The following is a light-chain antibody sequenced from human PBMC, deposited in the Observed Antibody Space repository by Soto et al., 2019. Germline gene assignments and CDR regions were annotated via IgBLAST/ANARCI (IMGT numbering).Light chain of an antibody. Sequence: QPVLTQSPSASASLGASVKLTCTLSSGHSSYAIAWHQQQPEKGPRYLMRLNSDGSHNKGDGIPDRFSGSSSGAERYLTICSLQSEDEADYYCQTWDTGIRVFGGGTKLTVL. CDR2: LNSDGSH. J-gene: IGLJ2*01. CDR1: SGHSSYA. CDR3: QTWDTGIRV. V-gene: IGLV4-69*01.